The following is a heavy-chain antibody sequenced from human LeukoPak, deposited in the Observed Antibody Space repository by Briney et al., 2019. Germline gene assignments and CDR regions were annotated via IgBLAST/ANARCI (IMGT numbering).Heavy chain of an antibody. CDR1: GFTVSSNY. CDR3: ASFTMVRGVIGDY. CDR2: IYSGGST. J-gene: IGHJ4*02. Sequence: GGSLRLSCAASGFTVSSNYMSWVRQAPGKGLEWVSVIYSGGSTYYADSVKGRFTISRDNSKNTLYLQMNSLRAEDTAVYYCASFTMVRGVIGDYWGQGTLVTFSS. V-gene: IGHV3-53*01. D-gene: IGHD3-10*01.